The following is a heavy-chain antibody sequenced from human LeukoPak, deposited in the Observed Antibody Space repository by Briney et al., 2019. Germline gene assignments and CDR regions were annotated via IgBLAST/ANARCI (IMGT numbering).Heavy chain of an antibody. J-gene: IGHJ4*02. Sequence: SETLSLTCAVSGGSISSSNWWSWVRQPPGKGLEWIGEIYHSGSTNYNPSLKSRVTISVDKSKNQFSLKLSSVTAADTALYYCARLYLGRPLAAAGNTRDSAVDYWGQGTLVTVSS. V-gene: IGHV4-4*02. CDR2: IYHSGST. D-gene: IGHD6-13*01. CDR1: GGSISSSNW. CDR3: ARLYLGRPLAAAGNTRDSAVDY.